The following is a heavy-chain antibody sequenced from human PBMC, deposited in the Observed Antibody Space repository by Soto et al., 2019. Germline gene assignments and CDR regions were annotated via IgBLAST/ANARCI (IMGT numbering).Heavy chain of an antibody. CDR2: IGSSGTTI. CDR1: GFTFSSYE. V-gene: IGHV3-48*03. CDR3: ARGGRVTHYFDY. D-gene: IGHD4-4*01. J-gene: IGHJ4*02. Sequence: EVQLVESGGGLVQPGGSLRLSCAASGFTFSSYEMNWVRQAPGKGLEWVSYIGSSGTTIYYADSVKGRFTISRDNAKNSVYLQMNSLKADDTAVYYCARGGRVTHYFDYWGQGTLVTVSS.